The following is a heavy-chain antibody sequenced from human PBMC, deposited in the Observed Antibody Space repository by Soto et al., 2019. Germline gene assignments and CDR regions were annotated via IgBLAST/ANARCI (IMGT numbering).Heavy chain of an antibody. CDR1: GYTFTSYG. V-gene: IGHV1-18*01. Sequence: ASVKVSCKASGYTFTSYGISWVRQAPGQGPEWMGWISAYNGNTNYAQKLQGRVTMTTDTSTSTAYMELRSLRSDDTAVYYCARWDIVVVPAALWYYYGMDVWGQGTTVTVSS. CDR2: ISAYNGNT. D-gene: IGHD2-2*01. J-gene: IGHJ6*02. CDR3: ARWDIVVVPAALWYYYGMDV.